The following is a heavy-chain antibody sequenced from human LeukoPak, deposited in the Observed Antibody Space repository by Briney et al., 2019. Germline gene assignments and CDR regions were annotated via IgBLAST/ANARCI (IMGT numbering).Heavy chain of an antibody. J-gene: IGHJ4*02. CDR2: IYWDDDK. Sequence: SGPTLVNPTQTLTLTCTFSGFSLSTSGVGVGWIRQPPGKALEWLALIYWDDDKRYSPSLKNRLTITKDTSKNQVVLTMTNMDSVDTATYYCAHYDYGDSPTVDYFDYWGQGTLVTVSS. CDR1: GFSLSTSGVG. CDR3: AHYDYGDSPTVDYFDY. D-gene: IGHD4-17*01. V-gene: IGHV2-5*02.